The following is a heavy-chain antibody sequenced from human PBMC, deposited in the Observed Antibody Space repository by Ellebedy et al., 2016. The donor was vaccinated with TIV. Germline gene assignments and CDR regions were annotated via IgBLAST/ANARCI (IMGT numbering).Heavy chain of an antibody. J-gene: IGHJ4*02. Sequence: ASVKVSXXASGYTFSSYDIIWVRQAAGQGLEWMGWMNPNSGNTDYAQTFKGRVTMTRNTSIRTAYLELYSLTSEDSAVYYCARGSGTGSYMPDYWGQGTRVTVS. CDR1: GYTFSSYD. CDR2: MNPNSGNT. D-gene: IGHD1-26*01. V-gene: IGHV1-8*01. CDR3: ARGSGTGSYMPDY.